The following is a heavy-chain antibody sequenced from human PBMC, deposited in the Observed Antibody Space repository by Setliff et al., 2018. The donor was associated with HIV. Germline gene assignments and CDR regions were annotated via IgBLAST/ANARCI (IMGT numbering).Heavy chain of an antibody. D-gene: IGHD3-3*01. V-gene: IGHV3-7*03. CDR1: GFSFSDSW. J-gene: IGHJ6*03. CDR3: ARDPYDFGYYYYYMDV. CDR2: IKQDGSKQ. Sequence: GGSLRLSCAASGFSFSDSWMTWVRQAPGKGLEWVANIKQDGSKQYYVASINGRFAISRDNSKNLLYLQMTSLRAEDTAVYYCARDPYDFGYYYYYMDVWGKGTTVTVSS.